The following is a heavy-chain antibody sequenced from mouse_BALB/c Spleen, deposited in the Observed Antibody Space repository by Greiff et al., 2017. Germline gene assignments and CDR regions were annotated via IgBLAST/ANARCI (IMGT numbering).Heavy chain of an antibody. CDR3: YYAMDY. CDR1: GFNIKDTY. J-gene: IGHJ4*01. Sequence: VHVKQSGAELVKPGASVKLSCTASGFNIKDTYMHWVKQRPEQGLEWIGRIDPANGNTKYDPKFQGKATITADTSSNTAYLQLSSLTSEDTAVYYCYYAMDYWGQGTSVTVSS. V-gene: IGHV14-3*02. CDR2: IDPANGNT.